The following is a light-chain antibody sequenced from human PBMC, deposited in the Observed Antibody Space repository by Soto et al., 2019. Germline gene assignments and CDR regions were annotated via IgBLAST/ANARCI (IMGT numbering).Light chain of an antibody. CDR3: QQDNRYPET. CDR2: KAS. Sequence: DIQMTQSPSTLSASVGDRVTITCRASQSISSWLAWYQQKPGKAPKLLIYKASSLESGVPSRFSGRGTGTEFTLTHSSLQPYYFATYYLQQDNRYPETFGQGTQLEIK. CDR1: QSISSW. J-gene: IGKJ2*01. V-gene: IGKV1-5*03.